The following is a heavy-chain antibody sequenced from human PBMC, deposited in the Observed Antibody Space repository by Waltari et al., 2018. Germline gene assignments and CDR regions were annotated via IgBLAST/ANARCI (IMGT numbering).Heavy chain of an antibody. J-gene: IGHJ4*02. CDR1: GFTFSSYG. Sequence: QVQLVESGGGVVQPGGSLRLSCAASGFTFSSYGMHWVRQAPGKGLEWVAFIRYDGSNKYYADSVKGRFTISRDNSKNTLYLQMNSLRAEDTAVYYCAKGGSYYVVFDYWGQGTLVTVSS. V-gene: IGHV3-30*02. CDR3: AKGGSYYVVFDY. CDR2: IRYDGSNK. D-gene: IGHD1-26*01.